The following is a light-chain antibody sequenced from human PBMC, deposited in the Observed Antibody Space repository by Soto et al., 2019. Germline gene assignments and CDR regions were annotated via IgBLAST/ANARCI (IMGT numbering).Light chain of an antibody. CDR1: QSISNK. Sequence: EIVMTQSPATLSVSPWERATLSCRASQSISNKLAWYQLKRGQAPRLLIYAASIRASGIPARFSGSGSGTDFTLTISSLQSEDFGVYYCQQYGKWRTFGQGTKVDIK. J-gene: IGKJ1*01. CDR2: AAS. CDR3: QQYGKWRT. V-gene: IGKV3D-15*01.